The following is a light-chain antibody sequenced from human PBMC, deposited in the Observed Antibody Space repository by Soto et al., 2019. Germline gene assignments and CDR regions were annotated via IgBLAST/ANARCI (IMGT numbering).Light chain of an antibody. CDR2: RSD. J-gene: IGLJ2*01. Sequence: QSVLTHPPSTSGTPGQRVTISCSGSSSNIASNHVYWYQQFPGMAPKLLMYRSDQRPTGGPDRFSVSKSGTSASLAISGLRSDDEADYYCSARDDSLSGVVFGGGTKLTVL. CDR1: SSNIASNH. CDR3: SARDDSLSGVV. V-gene: IGLV1-47*01.